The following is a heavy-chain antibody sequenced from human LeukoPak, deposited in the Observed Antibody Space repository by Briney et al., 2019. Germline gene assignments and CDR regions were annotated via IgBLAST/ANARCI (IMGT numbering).Heavy chain of an antibody. CDR1: GFTFSDYY. J-gene: IGHJ3*02. Sequence: GGSLRLSCAASGFTFSDYYMSWIRQAPGKGLEWVSYISSSGSTIYYADSVQGRFTISRDDARESVFLQMDGLRVDDTAVYYCARTYDFGRGPPGDAFDNWGPGTWVIVSA. V-gene: IGHV3-11*04. D-gene: IGHD3-3*01. CDR2: ISSSGSTI. CDR3: ARTYDFGRGPPGDAFDN.